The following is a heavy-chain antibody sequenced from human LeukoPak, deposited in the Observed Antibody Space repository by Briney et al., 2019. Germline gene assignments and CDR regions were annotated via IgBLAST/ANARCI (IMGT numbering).Heavy chain of an antibody. J-gene: IGHJ3*02. V-gene: IGHV3-21*01. Sequence: PGGSLRLSCAASGFTFSSYSMNWVRQAPGKGLEWVSSISSSSYIYYADSVKGRFTISRDNAKNSLYLQMNSLRAEDTAVYYCARGVGGSGYEPDAFDIWGQGTMVTVSS. D-gene: IGHD5-12*01. CDR3: ARGVGGSGYEPDAFDI. CDR1: GFTFSSYS. CDR2: ISSSSYI.